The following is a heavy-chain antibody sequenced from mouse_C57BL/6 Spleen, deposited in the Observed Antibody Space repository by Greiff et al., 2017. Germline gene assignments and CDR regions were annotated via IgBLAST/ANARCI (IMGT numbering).Heavy chain of an antibody. J-gene: IGHJ4*01. Sequence: DVMLVESGGGLVKPGGSLKLSCAASGFTFSSYAMSWVRQTPEKRLEWVATISDGGSYTYYPDNVKGRFTISRDNAKNNLYLQMSQLKSEDTAMYYCARHYGYDEGYYAMDYWGQGTSVTVSS. CDR2: ISDGGSYT. CDR3: ARHYGYDEGYYAMDY. V-gene: IGHV5-4*03. CDR1: GFTFSSYA. D-gene: IGHD2-2*01.